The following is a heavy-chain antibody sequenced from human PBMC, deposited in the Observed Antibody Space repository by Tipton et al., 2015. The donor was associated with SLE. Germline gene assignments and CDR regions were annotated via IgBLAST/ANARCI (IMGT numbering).Heavy chain of an antibody. D-gene: IGHD3-3*01. CDR1: GFTFKNYY. V-gene: IGHV3-11*01. CDR2: ISSSGTII. J-gene: IGHJ6*03. CDR3: ARHPFFYYYMDV. Sequence: SLRLSCAASGFTFKNYYMSWIRQAPGKGLEWVSYISSSGTIIYYADSVKGRFTVSRDSDSLYLQMNSLGVEDTAVYYCARHPFFYYYMDVWGGGTSVSVSS.